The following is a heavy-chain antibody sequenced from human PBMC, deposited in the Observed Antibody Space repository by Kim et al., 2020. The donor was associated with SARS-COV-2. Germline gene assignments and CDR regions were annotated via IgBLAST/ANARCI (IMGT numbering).Heavy chain of an antibody. V-gene: IGHV3-23*01. J-gene: IGHJ4*02. D-gene: IGHD2-15*01. CDR2: ISGSGGST. CDR3: AKIPLFEYCSGGSCTY. CDR1: GFTFSSYA. Sequence: GGSLRLSCAASGFTFSSYAMSWVRQAPGKGLEWVSAISGSGGSTYYADSVKGRFTISRDNSKNTLYLQMNSLRAEDTAVYYCAKIPLFEYCSGGSCTYWGQGTLVTVSS.